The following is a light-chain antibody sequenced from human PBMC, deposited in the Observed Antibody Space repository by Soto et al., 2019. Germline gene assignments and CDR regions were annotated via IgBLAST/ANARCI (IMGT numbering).Light chain of an antibody. J-gene: IGKJ5*01. V-gene: IGKV3-11*01. CDR3: QQRNMWPIT. Sequence: VTYSPVTLSLSPGERATLSCMASQSFRGLLAWYQQKPGQAPRLLIYDAYNRATGIPPRFSGSGSGTDFTLTISSLEPQDSAVYYCQQRNMWPITFGQGTRLEIK. CDR2: DAY. CDR1: QSFRGL.